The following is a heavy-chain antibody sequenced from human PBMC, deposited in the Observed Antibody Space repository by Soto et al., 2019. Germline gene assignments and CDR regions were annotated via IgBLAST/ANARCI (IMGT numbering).Heavy chain of an antibody. CDR1: GFTFSSYA. J-gene: IGHJ4*02. CDR3: AKDGYCSGGSCYEAGGFDY. Sequence: EVQLLESGGCLVQPGGSLRLSCAASGFTFSSYAMSWVRQAPGKGLEWVSAISGSGGSTYYADSVKGRFTISRDNSKNTLYLQMNSLRAEDTAVYYCAKDGYCSGGSCYEAGGFDYWGQGTLVTVSS. CDR2: ISGSGGST. D-gene: IGHD2-15*01. V-gene: IGHV3-23*01.